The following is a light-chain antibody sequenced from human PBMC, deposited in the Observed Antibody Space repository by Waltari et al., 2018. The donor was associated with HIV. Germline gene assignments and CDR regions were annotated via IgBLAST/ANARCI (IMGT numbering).Light chain of an antibody. CDR3: QSADTSGDYVV. CDR2: KDS. J-gene: IGLJ2*01. CDR1: ALPKPY. V-gene: IGLV3-25*03. Sequence: SYELTQPPAVSVSPGQTARITCSGDALPKPYAYWYQQKSGQAPLLVIYKDSERPSGIPERISGSSSGTTVTLTITGVQAEDEADYYCQSADTSGDYVVFGGGTKLTV.